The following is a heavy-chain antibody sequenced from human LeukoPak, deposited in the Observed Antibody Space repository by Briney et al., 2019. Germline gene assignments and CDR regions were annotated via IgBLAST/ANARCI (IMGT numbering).Heavy chain of an antibody. V-gene: IGHV3-23*01. CDR2: ISAGGGST. D-gene: IGHD6-19*01. Sequence: GGSLRLSCAASGFTFSSYGMSWVRQARGQALEWVSGISAGGGSTHFADCVKGRFTISRDNSKNTLYLQMNSLRAEDTALYYCAKRYSSAWSSFDSWGQGTLVTVSS. J-gene: IGHJ4*02. CDR3: AKRYSSAWSSFDS. CDR1: GFTFSSYG.